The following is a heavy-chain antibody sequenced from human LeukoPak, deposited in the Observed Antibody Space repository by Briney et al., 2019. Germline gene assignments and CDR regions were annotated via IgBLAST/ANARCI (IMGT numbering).Heavy chain of an antibody. D-gene: IGHD2-15*01. CDR2: IYPNSGVT. CDR3: ARDGAVVAATLSVYYFDN. CDR1: GYTFTGYY. V-gene: IGHV1-2*02. J-gene: IGHJ4*02. Sequence: ASVKVSCKASGYTFTGYYMHWVRQAPGQGLEWMGWIYPNSGVTNYAQKFQGRVTMTRDTSISTAYMELSRLRPDDTAVYYCARDGAVVAATLSVYYFDNWGQGTLVTVSS.